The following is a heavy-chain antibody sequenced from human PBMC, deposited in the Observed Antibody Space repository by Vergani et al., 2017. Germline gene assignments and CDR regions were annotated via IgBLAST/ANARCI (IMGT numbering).Heavy chain of an antibody. Sequence: EVQLVESGGGLAQPGGSLRLSCAASGFTFSSYNMNWVRQAPGKGLEWLSYISSSSSSIYYADSVKGRFTISRDNVKNSLNLQMNSLRAEDTAVYYCARGSTVTTLYFYYGMDVWGQGTTVTVSS. J-gene: IGHJ6*02. CDR2: ISSSSSSI. CDR1: GFTFSSYN. V-gene: IGHV3-48*01. D-gene: IGHD4-17*01. CDR3: ARGSTVTTLYFYYGMDV.